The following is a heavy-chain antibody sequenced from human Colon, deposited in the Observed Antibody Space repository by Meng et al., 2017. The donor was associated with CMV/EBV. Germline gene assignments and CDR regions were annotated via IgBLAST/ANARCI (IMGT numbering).Heavy chain of an antibody. D-gene: IGHD3-22*01. CDR1: GFTFSSYS. V-gene: IGHV3-48*04. CDR3: ASVYDSKPEGLEIDP. CDR2: ISSSSSTI. J-gene: IGHJ5*02. Sequence: GGSLRLSCAASGFTFSSYSMNWVRQAPGKGLEWVSYISSSSSTIYYADSVKGRFTISRDNAKNSLYLQMNSLRAEDTAVYYCASVYDSKPEGLEIDPWGQGTLVTVSS.